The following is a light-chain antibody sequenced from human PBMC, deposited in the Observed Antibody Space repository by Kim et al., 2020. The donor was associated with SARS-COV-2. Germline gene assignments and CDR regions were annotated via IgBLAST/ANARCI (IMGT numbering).Light chain of an antibody. V-gene: IGKV1-39*01. Sequence: ASVGDRVNITCRASQSISSYLNWYQQKPGKAPKLLIYAASSLQTGVPSRFSGSGSGTDFTLTISSLQPEDFATYSCHQSYSTPPTFGQGTKVDIK. J-gene: IGKJ1*01. CDR2: AAS. CDR1: QSISSY. CDR3: HQSYSTPPT.